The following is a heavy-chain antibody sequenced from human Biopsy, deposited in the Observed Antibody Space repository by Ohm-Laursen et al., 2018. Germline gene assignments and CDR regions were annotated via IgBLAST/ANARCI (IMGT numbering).Heavy chain of an antibody. CDR3: ARDRDRRGWFDP. CDR2: INHSGRT. CDR1: GESFNGYY. V-gene: IGHV4-34*01. J-gene: IGHJ5*02. Sequence: GTLSLTCAVYGESFNGYYWSWIRQTPGKGLEWIGEINHSGRTNYNPSLKSGVTISVDTSKNKFSLRVSSVTAADTAVYYCARDRDRRGWFDPWGQGTLVTVSS. D-gene: IGHD1-14*01.